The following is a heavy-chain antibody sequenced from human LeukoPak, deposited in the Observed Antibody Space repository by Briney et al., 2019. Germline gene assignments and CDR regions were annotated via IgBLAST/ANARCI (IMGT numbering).Heavy chain of an antibody. Sequence: PGGSLRLFCAASGFTFSSYAMSWVRQAPGKGLEWVSAISGSGDSTYYADSVKGRFTISRDNSKNTLYLQMNSLRAEDTAVYYCAKGGYCSGGSCYHHYFDYWGQGTLVTVSS. CDR2: ISGSGDST. D-gene: IGHD2-15*01. CDR1: GFTFSSYA. CDR3: AKGGYCSGGSCYHHYFDY. J-gene: IGHJ4*02. V-gene: IGHV3-23*01.